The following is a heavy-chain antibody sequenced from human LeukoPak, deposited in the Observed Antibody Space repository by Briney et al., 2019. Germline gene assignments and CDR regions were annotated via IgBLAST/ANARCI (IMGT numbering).Heavy chain of an antibody. Sequence: SETLSLTCTVSGDSISNTIYYWGWIRQPPGKGLEWFGSIYYSGSTYYNPSLKSRVTISVDTSKNQFSLKLTSVTAADTAVYYCARLPGPTGHYGAMDYWGQGTLVTVSS. CDR2: IYYSGST. D-gene: IGHD4-17*01. V-gene: IGHV4-39*01. J-gene: IGHJ4*02. CDR1: GDSISNTIYY. CDR3: ARLPGPTGHYGAMDY.